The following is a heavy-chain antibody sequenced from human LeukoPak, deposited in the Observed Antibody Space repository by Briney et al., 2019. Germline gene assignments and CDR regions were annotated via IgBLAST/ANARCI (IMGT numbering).Heavy chain of an antibody. CDR1: DDSIGTHY. CDR3: ARDLGYLAGGYVGMDV. D-gene: IGHD2-2*01. CDR2: FYPSGST. J-gene: IGHJ6*02. Sequence: SETLSLTCTVSDDSIGTHYWTWIRQPAGKGLEWIGRFYPSGSTNYNPSLRSRVTMSVDTSRNQFSLKLRSVTAADTAVYYCARDLGYLAGGYVGMDVWGQGTTVTVSS. V-gene: IGHV4-4*07.